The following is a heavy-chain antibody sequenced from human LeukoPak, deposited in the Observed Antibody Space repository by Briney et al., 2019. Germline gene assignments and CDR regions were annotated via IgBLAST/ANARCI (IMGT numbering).Heavy chain of an antibody. CDR3: AGRGGPNYDSSGYDGFDY. J-gene: IGHJ4*02. D-gene: IGHD3-22*01. Sequence: PGGSLRLSCAASGFTFSSYGMHWVRQAPGKGLEWVAVISYDGSNKYYADSVKGRFTISRDNSKNTLYLQMNSLRAEDTAVYYCAGRGGPNYDSSGYDGFDYWGQGTLVTVSS. V-gene: IGHV3-30*03. CDR2: ISYDGSNK. CDR1: GFTFSSYG.